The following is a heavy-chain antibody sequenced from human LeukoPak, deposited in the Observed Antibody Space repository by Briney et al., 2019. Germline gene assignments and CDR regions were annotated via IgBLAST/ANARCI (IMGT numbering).Heavy chain of an antibody. D-gene: IGHD6-13*01. CDR2: IIPIFGTA. Sequence: SVKVSCKASGGTFSSYAISWVRQAPGQGLEWMGGIIPIFGTANYAQKSQGRVTITADESTSTAYMGLSSLRSEDTAVYYCASDSSSWSFDYWGQGTLVTVSS. J-gene: IGHJ4*02. CDR3: ASDSSSWSFDY. CDR1: GGTFSSYA. V-gene: IGHV1-69*01.